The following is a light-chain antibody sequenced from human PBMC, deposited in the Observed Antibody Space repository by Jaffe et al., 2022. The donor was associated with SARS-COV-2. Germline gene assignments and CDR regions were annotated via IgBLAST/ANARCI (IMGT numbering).Light chain of an antibody. CDR2: EGS. J-gene: IGLJ2*01. CDR1: SSDVGNYNL. V-gene: IGLV2-23*01. CDR3: CSYARTSTL. Sequence: QSALTQPASVSGSPGQPITISCTGTSSDVGNYNLVSWYQQHPGKAPKLMIYEGSKRPSGVSNRFSGSMSGNTASLTISGLQAEDEADYYCCSYARTSTLFGGGTKLTVL.